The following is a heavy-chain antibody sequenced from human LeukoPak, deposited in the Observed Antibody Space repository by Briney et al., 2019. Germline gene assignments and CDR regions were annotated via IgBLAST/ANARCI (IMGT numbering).Heavy chain of an antibody. D-gene: IGHD1-26*01. V-gene: IGHV1-69*04. CDR2: IIPVLGRV. Sequence: ASVKVSCKPSGGTLNSYPIGWVRQAPGQGLEWMGRIIPVLGRVNYAQQFQGRVTISADISTTTVFLELSSLRSEDTAVYYCARVDGSYYSNAFDIWGQGTMVTVSS. J-gene: IGHJ3*02. CDR1: GGTLNSYP. CDR3: ARVDGSYYSNAFDI.